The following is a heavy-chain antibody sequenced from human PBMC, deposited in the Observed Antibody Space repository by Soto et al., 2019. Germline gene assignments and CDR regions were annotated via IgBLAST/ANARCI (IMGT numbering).Heavy chain of an antibody. Sequence: SXTLSLTCAVYGGSFSGYYCTWIGQPPGKGLEWIGEINQSGSTNYNPSLKSRVTISVDTSKNQFSLNLSSVTAADTAMYYCARRGHISLFYWGQGTLVTVSS. CDR2: INQSGST. V-gene: IGHV4-34*01. D-gene: IGHD2-21*01. CDR3: ARRGHISLFY. CDR1: GGSFSGYY. J-gene: IGHJ4*02.